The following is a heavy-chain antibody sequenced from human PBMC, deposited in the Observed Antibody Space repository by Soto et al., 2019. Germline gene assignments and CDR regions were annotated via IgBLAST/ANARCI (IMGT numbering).Heavy chain of an antibody. Sequence: PSETLSLTCTVSGGSISSSSYYWGWIRQPPRKGLEWIGSIYYSGSTYYNPSLKSRVTISVDTSKNQFSLKLSSVTAADTAVYYCARHGREYSSSSCRSHYYYYYGMDVWGQGTTVTVSS. D-gene: IGHD6-6*01. CDR3: ARHGREYSSSSCRSHYYYYYGMDV. V-gene: IGHV4-39*01. J-gene: IGHJ6*02. CDR1: GGSISSSSYY. CDR2: IYYSGST.